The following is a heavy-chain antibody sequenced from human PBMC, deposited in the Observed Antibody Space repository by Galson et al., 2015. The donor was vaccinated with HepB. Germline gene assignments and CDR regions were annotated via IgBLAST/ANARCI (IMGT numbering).Heavy chain of an antibody. V-gene: IGHV4-59*08. J-gene: IGHJ6*02. Sequence: ETLALTCTVSGGSISDHYWSWIRQSPGKGLEWIGYIYYSDTWTTNYNPSLRSRVTISFDTSNNQVSLELSSVTAADTAMYYCGRQTHHQNPMDVWGQGTTVTVS. CDR1: GGSISDHY. CDR3: GRQTHHQNPMDV. D-gene: IGHD1-14*01. CDR2: IYYSDTWTT.